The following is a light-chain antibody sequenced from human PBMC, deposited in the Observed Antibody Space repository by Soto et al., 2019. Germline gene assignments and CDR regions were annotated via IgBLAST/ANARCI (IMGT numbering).Light chain of an antibody. CDR2: GAS. J-gene: IGKJ4*01. CDR1: QTVTSSY. Sequence: EIVLTQSPGTLSLSPGERATLSCRASQTVTSSYLAWYQQKPGQAPRLLIYGASTRATGIPARFSGSGSGTDFTLTISRLEPEDFAVYYCQQYVTSPLTFGGGTKVDIK. CDR3: QQYVTSPLT. V-gene: IGKV3-20*01.